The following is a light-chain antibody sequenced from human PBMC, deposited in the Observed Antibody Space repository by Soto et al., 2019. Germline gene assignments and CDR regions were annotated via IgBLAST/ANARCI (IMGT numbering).Light chain of an antibody. CDR3: CSYTGSSTVV. CDR2: EVS. Sequence: QSALTQPASVSGSPGQSITISCTGTSSDVGSYNLVSWYQQHPGKAPKVMIYEVSKRPSGVSNRFSGSKSGNTASLTISGLQAEDEADYYCCSYTGSSTVVFGGGTQLTV. J-gene: IGLJ2*01. CDR1: SSDVGSYNL. V-gene: IGLV2-23*02.